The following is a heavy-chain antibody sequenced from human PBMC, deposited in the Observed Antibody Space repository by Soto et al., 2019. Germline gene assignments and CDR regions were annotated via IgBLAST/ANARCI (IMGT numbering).Heavy chain of an antibody. J-gene: IGHJ6*02. CDR1: GGSISGYY. V-gene: IGHV4-59*01. CDR3: ARDLCGYCGTDCYPLSF. Sequence: SETLSLTCTVSGGSISGYYWSWIRQPPGKGLEWIGYMYNTGSTVYNPSFKSRVTISVDTSKNQFSLKLNSVTAADTAVYYCARDLCGYCGTDCYPLSFWGQGTTVTIS. D-gene: IGHD2-21*02. CDR2: MYNTGST.